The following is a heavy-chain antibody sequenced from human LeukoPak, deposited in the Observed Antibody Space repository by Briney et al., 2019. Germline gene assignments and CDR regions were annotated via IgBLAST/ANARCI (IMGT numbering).Heavy chain of an antibody. CDR1: GGSFSGYY. V-gene: IGHV4-34*01. Sequence: SETLSLTCAVYGGSFSGYYWSWIRQPPGKGLEWIGEINHSGSTNYNPSLKSRVTISVDTSKSQFSLKLSSVTAADTAVYYCARGNPVDYGDYVDAFDIWAQGTMVTVSS. D-gene: IGHD4-17*01. J-gene: IGHJ3*02. CDR3: ARGNPVDYGDYVDAFDI. CDR2: INHSGST.